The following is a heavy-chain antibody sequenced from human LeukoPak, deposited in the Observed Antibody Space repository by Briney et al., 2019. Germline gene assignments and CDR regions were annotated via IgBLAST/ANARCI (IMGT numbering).Heavy chain of an antibody. D-gene: IGHD3-22*01. J-gene: IGHJ4*02. Sequence: GASVKVSCKASGYTFTSYGISWVRQAPGQGLEWMGWISAYNGNTNYAQKLQGRVTMTTDTSTSTAYMELRSLRSDDTAVYYCARLYYYDSSGYYLIDYWGQGTLATVSS. CDR1: GYTFTSYG. CDR3: ARLYYYDSSGYYLIDY. V-gene: IGHV1-18*01. CDR2: ISAYNGNT.